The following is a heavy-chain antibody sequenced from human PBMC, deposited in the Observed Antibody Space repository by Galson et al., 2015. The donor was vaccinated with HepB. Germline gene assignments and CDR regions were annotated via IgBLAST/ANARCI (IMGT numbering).Heavy chain of an antibody. D-gene: IGHD5-12*01. J-gene: IGHJ3*02. CDR1: GDSVSSNSAA. Sequence: CAISGDSVSSNSAAWNWIRQSPSRGLEWLGRTYYRSKWYKDYAISVKSRISINPDTSKNQLSLQLKSVTPEDTAVYFCARAPGREESGYDTDAFDIWGQGTMVTVSS. CDR3: ARAPGREESGYDTDAFDI. V-gene: IGHV6-1*01. CDR2: TYYRSKWYK.